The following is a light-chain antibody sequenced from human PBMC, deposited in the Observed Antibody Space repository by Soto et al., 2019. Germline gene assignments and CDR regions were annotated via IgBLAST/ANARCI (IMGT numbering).Light chain of an antibody. CDR2: GAS. CDR3: QQYGSSPLFT. Sequence: EIVLMQSPGTLSLSPGERATLSCRASQSVNSNYLAWYQQKPGQAPRLLIYGASSRATGIPDRFSGSGSGTDFTLTISRLEPEDFAVYYCQQYGSSPLFTFGPGTKVDIK. CDR1: QSVNSNY. V-gene: IGKV3-20*01. J-gene: IGKJ3*01.